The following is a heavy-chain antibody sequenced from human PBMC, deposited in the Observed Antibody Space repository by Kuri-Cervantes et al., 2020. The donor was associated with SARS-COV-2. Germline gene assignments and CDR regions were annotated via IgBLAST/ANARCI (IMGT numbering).Heavy chain of an antibody. V-gene: IGHV3-23*01. CDR1: GFTFSSYA. CDR3: ARDKYAYDSSGNAFDI. Sequence: GESLKISCAASGFTFSSYAMSWVRQAPGKGLEWVSAISGSGGSTYYADSVKGRFTISRGNSKNTLYLQMNSLRAEDTAAYYCARDKYAYDSSGNAFDIWGQGAMVTVSS. CDR2: ISGSGGST. D-gene: IGHD3-22*01. J-gene: IGHJ3*02.